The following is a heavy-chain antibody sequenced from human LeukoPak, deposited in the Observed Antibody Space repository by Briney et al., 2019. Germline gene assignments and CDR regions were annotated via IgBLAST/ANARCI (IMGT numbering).Heavy chain of an antibody. CDR3: AKSRPPATGTYNGGAFDI. J-gene: IGHJ3*02. CDR2: ISWNSGSV. CDR1: GFTFDDYA. Sequence: GGSLRLSCAASGFTFDDYAMHWVRQAPGKGLEWVSGISWNSGSVGYADSVKGRFTISRDNAKNSLYLQMNSLRAEDTALYYCAKSRPPATGTYNGGAFDIWGQGTMVTVSS. V-gene: IGHV3-9*01. D-gene: IGHD1-7*01.